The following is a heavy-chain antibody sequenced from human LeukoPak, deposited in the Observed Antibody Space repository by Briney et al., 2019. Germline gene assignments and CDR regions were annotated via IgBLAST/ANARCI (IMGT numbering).Heavy chain of an antibody. D-gene: IGHD3-22*01. CDR2: IGTAGEI. V-gene: IGHV3-13*01. CDR3: ANGNYYDSSGLDY. CDR1: GFTFRSYD. Sequence: GGSLRLSCAASGFTFRSYDMHWVRQATGKGLEWVSGIGTAGEIYYPGSVKGRFTISRDNSKNTLYLQMDSLRAEDTAVYYCANGNYYDSSGLDYWGQGTLVTVSS. J-gene: IGHJ4*02.